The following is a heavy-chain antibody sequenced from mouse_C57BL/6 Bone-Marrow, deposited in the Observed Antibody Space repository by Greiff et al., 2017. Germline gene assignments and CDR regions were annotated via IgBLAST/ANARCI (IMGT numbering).Heavy chain of an antibody. CDR1: GYTFTDYN. CDR3: ARSGYDYPYYYAMDY. J-gene: IGHJ4*01. Sequence: EVKLQESGPELVKPGASVKIPCKASGYTFTDYNMDWVKQSHGKSLEWIGDINPNNGGTIYNQKFKGKATLTVDKSSSTAYMELRSLTSEDTAVYYCARSGYDYPYYYAMDYWGQGTSVTVSS. CDR2: INPNNGGT. V-gene: IGHV1-18*01. D-gene: IGHD2-4*01.